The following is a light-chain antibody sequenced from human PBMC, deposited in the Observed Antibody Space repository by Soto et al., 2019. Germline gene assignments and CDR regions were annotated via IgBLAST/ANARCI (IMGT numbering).Light chain of an antibody. V-gene: IGLV1-51*01. Sequence: QSVLTQPPSVSAAPGQKVTISCSGSSSNIGNNYVSWYQQLPGTAPKLLIYDNNKRPSGIPDLFSGSKSGTSATLGITGLQTGDEADYYCGTWDSSLSWGVFGTGTKLTVL. CDR1: SSNIGNNY. CDR3: GTWDSSLSWGV. CDR2: DNN. J-gene: IGLJ1*01.